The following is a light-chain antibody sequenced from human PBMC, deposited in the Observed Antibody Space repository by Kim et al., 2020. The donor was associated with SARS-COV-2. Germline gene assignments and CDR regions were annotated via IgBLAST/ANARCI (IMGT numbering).Light chain of an antibody. CDR3: CSYAGSSTFVV. CDR2: EVS. Sequence: QSITISCTGTSRDVGNYNLVSWYQQRPGKAPKLIIFEVSERPSGVSNRFSGSKSGDTASLTISGLQAEDESDYYCCSYAGSSTFVVFGGGTQLTVL. CDR1: SRDVGNYNL. J-gene: IGLJ2*01. V-gene: IGLV2-23*02.